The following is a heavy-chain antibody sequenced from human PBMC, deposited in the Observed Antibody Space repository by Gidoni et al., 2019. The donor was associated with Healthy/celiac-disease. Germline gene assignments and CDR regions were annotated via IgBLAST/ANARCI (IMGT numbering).Heavy chain of an antibody. V-gene: IGHV3-11*01. J-gene: IGHJ6*02. CDR3: ARASGAVDV. Sequence: FTISRDNAKNSLYLQRNSLRAEDTAVYYCARASGAVDVWGQGTTVTVSS. D-gene: IGHD3-10*01.